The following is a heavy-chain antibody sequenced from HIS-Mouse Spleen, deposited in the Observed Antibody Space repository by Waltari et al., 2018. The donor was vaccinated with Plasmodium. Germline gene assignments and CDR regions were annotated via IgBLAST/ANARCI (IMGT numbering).Heavy chain of an antibody. CDR2: IYSGGST. Sequence: EVQLVESGGGLVQPGGSLRLSCAASGFTVSSNYMSWGRQAPGKGLEWFSVIYSGGSTYYADSVKGRFTISRDKSKNTLYLQMNSLRAEDTAVYYCARGSAGDAFDIWGQGTMVTVSS. V-gene: IGHV3-66*01. CDR1: GFTVSSNY. J-gene: IGHJ3*02. CDR3: ARGSAGDAFDI. D-gene: IGHD3-10*01.